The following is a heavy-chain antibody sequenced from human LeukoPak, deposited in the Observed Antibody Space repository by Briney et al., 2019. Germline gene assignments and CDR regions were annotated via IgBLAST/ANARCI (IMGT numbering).Heavy chain of an antibody. Sequence: GGSLRLSCAASGFTFSANWMHWVRQAPGKGLVWVSRVNSDGSNIIYADSVKSRFTISRDNAKNTLYLQMNSLRAEDTAVYYCATSYFGSVYWGQGTLVTVSS. CDR1: GFTFSANW. CDR3: ATSYFGSVY. D-gene: IGHD3-10*01. CDR2: VNSDGSNI. J-gene: IGHJ4*02. V-gene: IGHV3-74*01.